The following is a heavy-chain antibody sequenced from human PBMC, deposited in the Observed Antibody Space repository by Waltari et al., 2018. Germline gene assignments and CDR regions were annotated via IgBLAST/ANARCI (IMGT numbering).Heavy chain of an antibody. CDR1: GFMFRNYG. CDR3: ANFYYVSWSGNSLDCGMDV. D-gene: IGHD3-3*01. CDR2: ITYDGRGR. Sequence: QVQLVESGGGVVQPGRSLRLSCAASGFMFRNYGMLWVRQAPGRGLEWGEVITYDGRGRFYAEYVRGRFTMSRDNSERKVYLQWEGLRPEDTAVYYCANFYYVSWSGNSLDCGMDVWGPGTTVTVSS. J-gene: IGHJ6*02. V-gene: IGHV3-30*18.